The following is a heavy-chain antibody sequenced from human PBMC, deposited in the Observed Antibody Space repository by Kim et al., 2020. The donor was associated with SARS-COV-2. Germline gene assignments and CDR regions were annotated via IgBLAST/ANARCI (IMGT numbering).Heavy chain of an antibody. V-gene: IGHV3-7*03. Sequence: GGSLRLSCAPSGFTFINYWMSLVRQAPGKGLEWVATIKIDGREKFYVASVKGRFTISRDNARDSLYLQMNSLRAEDTAVYYCVRDSRWFGEYAMAVWGQGTTVTVSS. CDR2: IKIDGREK. D-gene: IGHD3-10*01. CDR3: VRDSRWFGEYAMAV. J-gene: IGHJ6*02. CDR1: GFTFINYW.